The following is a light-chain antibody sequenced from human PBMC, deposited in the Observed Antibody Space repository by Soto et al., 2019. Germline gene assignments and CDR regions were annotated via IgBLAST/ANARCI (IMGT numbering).Light chain of an antibody. CDR2: EDD. CDR3: GTWDSRLNVHV. J-gene: IGLJ1*01. V-gene: IGLV1-51*02. CDR1: TSNIGNNF. Sequence: QSALTQPPSVSAAPGQKVIISCSGGTSNIGNNFACWYQHLPGTAPKLLIYEDDKRASGIPDRFSGSRSGTSATLGITGLQTGDEADYYCGTWDSRLNVHVFGTGTKVTVL.